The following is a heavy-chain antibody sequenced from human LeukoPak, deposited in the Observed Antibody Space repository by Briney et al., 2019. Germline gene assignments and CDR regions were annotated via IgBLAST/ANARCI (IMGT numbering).Heavy chain of an antibody. D-gene: IGHD1-1*01. J-gene: IGHJ1*01. V-gene: IGHV4-59*01. CDR2: IYYSGST. CDR1: GGSFRSYY. Sequence: KPSETLSLTCTVSGGSFRSYYWNWIRQPPGKGLEWIGYIYYSGSTNYNPSLKSPVTISVDTSKNQFSLKPNSVTAADTAVYYCARGGAQYDEYFQHWGQGTLVTVSS. CDR3: ARGGAQYDEYFQH.